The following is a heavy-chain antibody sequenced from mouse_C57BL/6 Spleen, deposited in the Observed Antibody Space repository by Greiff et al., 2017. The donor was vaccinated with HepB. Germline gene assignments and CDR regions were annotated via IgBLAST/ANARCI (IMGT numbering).Heavy chain of an antibody. CDR3: ARRELGRDWFAY. D-gene: IGHD4-1*01. CDR2: IWSGGST. Sequence: QVQLVESGPGLVQPSQSLSITCTVSGFSLTSYGVHWVRQSPGKGLAWLGVIWSGGSTDYNAAFISRLSIRKDNSKCQVFFKMNSLQADDTAIYYCARRELGRDWFAYWGQGTLFTVSA. CDR1: GFSLTSYG. V-gene: IGHV2-2*01. J-gene: IGHJ3*01.